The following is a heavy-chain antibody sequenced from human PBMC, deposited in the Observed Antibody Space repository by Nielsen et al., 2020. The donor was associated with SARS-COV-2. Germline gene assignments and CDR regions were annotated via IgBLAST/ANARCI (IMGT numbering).Heavy chain of an antibody. CDR2: ISGSGGST. CDR3: ARASSSPGYFQH. Sequence: GESLKISCAASGFTFSSYAMSWVRQAPGKGLEWVSAISGSGGSTYYADSVKGRFTISRDNSKNTLYLQMNSLRAEDTAVYYCARASSSPGYFQHWGQGTLVTVSS. J-gene: IGHJ1*01. V-gene: IGHV3-23*01. CDR1: GFTFSSYA. D-gene: IGHD6-6*01.